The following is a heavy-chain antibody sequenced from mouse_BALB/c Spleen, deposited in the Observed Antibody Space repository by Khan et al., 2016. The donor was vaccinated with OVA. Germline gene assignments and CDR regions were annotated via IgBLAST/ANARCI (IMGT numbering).Heavy chain of an antibody. J-gene: IGHJ3*01. CDR2: INSNGGST. CDR1: GFTFSSYG. V-gene: IGHV5-6-3*01. D-gene: IGHD1-1*01. CDR3: ARGGDWYYGSSPFAY. Sequence: EVELVESGGVLVQPGGSLKLSCAASGFTFSSYGMSWVRQTPDKRLELVATINSNGGSTYYPDSVKGRFTISRDHAKNTLYLQMSSLKSEDTAMYYCARGGDWYYGSSPFAYWGQGTLVTVSA.